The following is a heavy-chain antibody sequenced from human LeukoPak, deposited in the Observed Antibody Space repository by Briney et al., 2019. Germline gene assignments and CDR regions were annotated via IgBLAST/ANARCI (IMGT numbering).Heavy chain of an antibody. CDR1: GFSFRSYG. J-gene: IGHJ4*02. CDR3: AKEEYISSWYPSDY. CDR2: ISYDGSNK. D-gene: IGHD6-13*01. Sequence: GGSLRLSCAASGFSFRSYGMHWVRQAPGKGLEWVAIISYDGSNKYYTDSVKGRFTISRDNSKNTLYLQMNSLRAEDTAVYYCAKEEYISSWYPSDYWGQGTLVTVSS. V-gene: IGHV3-30*18.